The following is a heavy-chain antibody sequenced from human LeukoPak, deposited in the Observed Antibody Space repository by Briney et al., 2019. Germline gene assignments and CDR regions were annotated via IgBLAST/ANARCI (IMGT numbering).Heavy chain of an antibody. J-gene: IGHJ4*02. V-gene: IGHV1-18*01. Sequence: ASVKVSCKASGYTFTSYGISWVRQAPGQGLEWMGWISAYNGNTNYAQKLQGRVTMTTDTSTSTAYMELRSLRSGDTAVYYCARGPGLTDYVWGSYRWGDYWGQGTLVTVS. D-gene: IGHD3-16*02. CDR3: ARGPGLTDYVWGSYRWGDY. CDR1: GYTFTSYG. CDR2: ISAYNGNT.